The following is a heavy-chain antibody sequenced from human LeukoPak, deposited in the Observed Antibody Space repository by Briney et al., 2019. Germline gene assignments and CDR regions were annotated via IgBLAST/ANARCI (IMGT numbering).Heavy chain of an antibody. J-gene: IGHJ4*02. D-gene: IGHD6-19*01. CDR3: ARGPRPSQWLGFGLSEY. CDR2: ISSDGSNR. Sequence: PGGSLGLSCVASGFTFGNYAMHWVRQAPGKGLDWVAVISSDGSNRFYADSVKGRFTISRDNSKNTLYLQMNSLSSEDTAVYYCARGPRPSQWLGFGLSEYWDQGTLVTVSS. CDR1: GFTFGNYA. V-gene: IGHV3-30-3*01.